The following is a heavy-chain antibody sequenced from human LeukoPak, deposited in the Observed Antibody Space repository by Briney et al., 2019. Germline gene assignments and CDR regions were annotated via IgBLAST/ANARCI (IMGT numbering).Heavy chain of an antibody. D-gene: IGHD6-13*01. CDR1: GFTFDDYA. Sequence: GGSLRLSCAASGFTFDDYAMHWVRQAPGKGLEWVSGISWNSGSIGYADSVKGRFTISRDNAKNSLYLQMNSLRAEDTALYYCAKEGRAAAGTNWFDPWGQGTLVTVSS. CDR2: ISWNSGSI. V-gene: IGHV3-9*01. CDR3: AKEGRAAAGTNWFDP. J-gene: IGHJ5*02.